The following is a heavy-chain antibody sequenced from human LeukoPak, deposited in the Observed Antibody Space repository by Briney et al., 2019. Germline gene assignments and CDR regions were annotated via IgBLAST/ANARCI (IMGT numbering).Heavy chain of an antibody. V-gene: IGHV4-39*07. CDR3: ARRVRGYSYGVFDY. J-gene: IGHJ4*02. CDR1: GGSISSSSYY. Sequence: SETLSLTCTVSGGSISSSSYYWGWIRQPPGKGLEWIGSIYYSGSTYYNPSLKSRVTISVDTSKNQFSLKLSSVTAADTAVYYRARRVRGYSYGVFDYWGQGTLVTVSS. D-gene: IGHD5-18*01. CDR2: IYYSGST.